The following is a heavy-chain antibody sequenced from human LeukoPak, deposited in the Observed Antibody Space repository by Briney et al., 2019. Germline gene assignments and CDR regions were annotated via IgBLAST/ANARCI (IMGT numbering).Heavy chain of an antibody. J-gene: IGHJ4*02. CDR3: AKRGVVIRVILVGFHKEAYYFDS. CDR1: GITLSNYG. V-gene: IGHV3-23*01. D-gene: IGHD3-22*01. Sequence: GGSLRLSCAVSGITLSNYGMSWVRQAPGKGLEWVAGISDSGGRTNYADSVKGRFTVSRDNSKNTLYLQLNSLRAEDTAVYFCAKRGVVIRVILVGFHKEAYYFDSWGQGALVTVSS. CDR2: ISDSGGRT.